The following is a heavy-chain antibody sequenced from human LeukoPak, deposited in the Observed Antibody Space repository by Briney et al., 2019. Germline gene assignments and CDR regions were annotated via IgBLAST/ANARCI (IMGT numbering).Heavy chain of an antibody. CDR2: INPNSGGT. V-gene: IGHV1-2*06. J-gene: IGHJ4*02. CDR1: GYTFTGYY. D-gene: IGHD3-9*01. CDR3: ARVPDLTGLDY. Sequence: ASVKVSCKASGYTFTGYYMHWVRQAPGQGLGWMGRINPNSGGTNYAQKFQGRVTMTRDTSISTAYMELSRLRSDDTAVYYCARVPDLTGLDYWGQGTLVTVSS.